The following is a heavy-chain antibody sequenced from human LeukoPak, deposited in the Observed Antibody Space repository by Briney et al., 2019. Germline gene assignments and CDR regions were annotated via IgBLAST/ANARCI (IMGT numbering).Heavy chain of an antibody. CDR3: TRAIRHQLLSDY. CDR2: ISAYNGNT. J-gene: IGHJ4*02. CDR1: GYTFTSYG. V-gene: IGHV1-18*01. D-gene: IGHD5-12*01. Sequence: ASVKVSCKASGYTFTSYGISWVRQAPGQGLEWMGWISAYNGNTNYAQKLQGRVTMTRDSSKSTAYMELVNLRFEDSAIYYCTRAIRHQLLSDYWGQGTLVTVSS.